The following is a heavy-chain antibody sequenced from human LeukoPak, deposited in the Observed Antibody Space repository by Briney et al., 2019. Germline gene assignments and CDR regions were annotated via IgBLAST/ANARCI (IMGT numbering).Heavy chain of an antibody. CDR1: GFTVSSNY. CDR3: ARAYGGNSGAFDI. CDR2: IYSGGST. J-gene: IGHJ3*02. Sequence: GGSLRLSRAASGFTVSSNYMSWVRQAPGKGLEWVSVIYSGGSTYYADSVKGRFTISRDNSKNTLYLQMNSLRAEDTAVYYCARAYGGNSGAFDIWGQGTMVTVSS. D-gene: IGHD4-23*01. V-gene: IGHV3-66*01.